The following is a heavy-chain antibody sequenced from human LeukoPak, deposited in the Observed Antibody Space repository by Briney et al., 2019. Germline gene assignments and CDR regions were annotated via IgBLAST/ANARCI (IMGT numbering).Heavy chain of an antibody. CDR1: GYTFTGYY. J-gene: IGHJ4*02. CDR2: INPNSGGT. V-gene: IGHV1-2*02. D-gene: IGHD3-10*01. Sequence: ASVKVSCKASGYTFTGYYMHWVRQAPGQGLEWMGWINPNSGGTNYAQKFQGRVTMARDTSISTAHMELSRLRSDDTAVYHCAKVSERFRPGSYYFSYFDYWGQGTLVTASS. CDR3: AKVSERFRPGSYYFSYFDY.